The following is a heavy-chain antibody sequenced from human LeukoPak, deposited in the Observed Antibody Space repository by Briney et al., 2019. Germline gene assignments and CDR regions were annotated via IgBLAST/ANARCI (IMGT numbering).Heavy chain of an antibody. CDR1: GYTFTSHS. Sequence: ALVKVSCKASGYTFTSHSMHWVRQAPGQRLEWMGWINTGNGNTKYSQKFQGKVTITRDTSASTAYMELSSLRSEDTAVYYCARVVGATTQLDYWGQGTLVTVSS. V-gene: IGHV1-3*04. CDR3: ARVVGATTQLDY. CDR2: INTGNGNT. D-gene: IGHD1-26*01. J-gene: IGHJ4*02.